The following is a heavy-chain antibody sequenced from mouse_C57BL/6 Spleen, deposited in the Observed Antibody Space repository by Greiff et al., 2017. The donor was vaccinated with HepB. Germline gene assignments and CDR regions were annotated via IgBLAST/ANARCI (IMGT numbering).Heavy chain of an antibody. CDR3: ARDGLGNYAMDY. V-gene: IGHV1-54*01. J-gene: IGHJ4*01. D-gene: IGHD1-2*01. CDR1: GYAFTNYL. Sequence: VKLMESGAELVRPGTSVKVSCKASGYAFTNYLIEWVKQRPGQGLEWIGVINPGSGGTNYNEKFKGKATLTADKSSSTAYMQLSSLTSEDSAVYFFARDGLGNYAMDYWGQGTSVTVSS. CDR2: INPGSGGT.